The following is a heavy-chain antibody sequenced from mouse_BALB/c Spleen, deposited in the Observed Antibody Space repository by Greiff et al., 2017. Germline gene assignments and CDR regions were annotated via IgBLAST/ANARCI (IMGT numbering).Heavy chain of an antibody. Sequence: EVQGVESGPGLVKPSQSLSLTCTVTGYSITSDYAWNWIRQFPGNKLEWMGYISYSGSTSYNPSLKSRISITRDTSKNQFFLQLNSVTTEDTATYYCARNYSPDPFDYWGQGTTLTVSS. CDR3: ARNYSPDPFDY. CDR2: ISYSGST. V-gene: IGHV3-2*02. J-gene: IGHJ2*01. D-gene: IGHD2-12*01. CDR1: GYSITSDYA.